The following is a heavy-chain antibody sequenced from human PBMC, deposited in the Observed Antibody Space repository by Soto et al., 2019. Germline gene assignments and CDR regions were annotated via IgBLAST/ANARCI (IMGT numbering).Heavy chain of an antibody. CDR1: GFTVSSNY. J-gene: IGHJ4*02. CDR3: AKDSSSGYYLLFDY. D-gene: IGHD3-22*01. V-gene: IGHV3-23*04. Sequence: EVQLVESGGGLIQPGGSLRLSCAASGFTVSSNYMSWVRQAPGKGLEWVSVISGSGGSTYYADSVKGRFTISRDNSKNTLYLQMNSLRAEDTAVYYCAKDSSSGYYLLFDYWGQGTLVTVSS. CDR2: ISGSGGST.